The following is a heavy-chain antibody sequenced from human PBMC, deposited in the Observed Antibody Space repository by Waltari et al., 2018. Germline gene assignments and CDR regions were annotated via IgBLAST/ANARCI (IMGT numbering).Heavy chain of an antibody. V-gene: IGHV1-18*01. CDR2: ISTYNGNT. J-gene: IGHJ4*02. CDR1: GYSFTSYG. CDR3: ARMSIDSYSYFDY. D-gene: IGHD3-22*01. Sequence: QVQLVQSGAEVKKPGASVKVSCKASGYSFTSYGINWLRQAPGQGLEWMGWISTYNGNTNYAQKLQGRLTMTTDTSTSTAYMELRSMRSDDTAIYYCARMSIDSYSYFDYWGQGTLVTVSS.